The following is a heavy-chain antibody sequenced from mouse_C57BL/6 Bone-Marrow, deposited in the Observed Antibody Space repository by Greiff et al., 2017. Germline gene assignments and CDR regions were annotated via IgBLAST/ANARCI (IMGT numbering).Heavy chain of an antibody. CDR2: IDPANGDT. J-gene: IGHJ1*03. CDR1: GFNIKNAY. Sequence: VQLKQSGAELVRPGASVKLSCTASGFNIKNAYMHWVKQRPEQGLEWIGRIDPANGDTEYASKFQGKATITADTSSNTAYLQLSSLTSEDTAIYYCTTTLLSEWYFDVWGTGTTVTVSS. CDR3: TTTLLSEWYFDV. V-gene: IGHV14-4*01.